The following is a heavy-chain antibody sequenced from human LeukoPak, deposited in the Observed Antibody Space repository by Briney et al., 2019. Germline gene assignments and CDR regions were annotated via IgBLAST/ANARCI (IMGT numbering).Heavy chain of an antibody. CDR3: AKRSGYTTGWFFDF. J-gene: IGHJ4*02. Sequence: GGSLTLSCAASGFSFSSYAMSWVRQAPGKGLEGVSSISGSGDNIYYAESVKGRFTISRDNSKNTLFLQMNSLRAEDTAVFYCAKRSGYTTGWFFDFWGQGTLVTVSS. CDR1: GFSFSSYA. V-gene: IGHV3-23*01. CDR2: ISGSGDNI. D-gene: IGHD6-19*01.